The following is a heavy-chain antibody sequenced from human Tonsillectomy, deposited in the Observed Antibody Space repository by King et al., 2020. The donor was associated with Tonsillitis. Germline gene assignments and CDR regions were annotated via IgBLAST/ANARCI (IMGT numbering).Heavy chain of an antibody. D-gene: IGHD3-22*01. CDR1: GFSLSTSGVG. V-gene: IGHV2-5*01. Sequence: TLKESGPTLVKPTQTLTLTCSFSGFSLSTSGVGVGWIRQPPGKALEWLTVIYWNDDKRYSPSLKSRLTITKDTSKNQVVLTMTNMDPVDTATYYCAHAMYYYDSHAYYFWFDPWGQGTLVTVSS. CDR2: IYWNDDK. CDR3: AHAMYYYDSHAYYFWFDP. J-gene: IGHJ5*02.